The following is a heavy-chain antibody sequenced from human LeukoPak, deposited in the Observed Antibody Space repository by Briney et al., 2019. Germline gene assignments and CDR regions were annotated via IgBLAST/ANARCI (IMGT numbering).Heavy chain of an antibody. D-gene: IGHD4-23*01. CDR1: GFTFSSIS. J-gene: IGHJ4*02. CDR2: ISSNGGTT. CDR3: ARVIRWASDY. V-gene: IGHV3-64*01. Sequence: GGSLRLSCTASGFTFSSISLVWFGQGQGKEWKYVSGISSNGGTTDYGNSGKGTFTTSRDNYKDTLHLNMGSLRTEDMAVYYCARVIRWASDYWGQGTLVTVAS.